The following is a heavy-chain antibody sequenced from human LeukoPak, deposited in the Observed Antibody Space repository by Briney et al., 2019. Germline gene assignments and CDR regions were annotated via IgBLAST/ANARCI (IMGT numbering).Heavy chain of an antibody. J-gene: IGHJ4*02. Sequence: GSLRLSCAASRFTFSSYEMNWVRQAPGKGLEWVSYISSSGSTIYYPDSVKGRFTISRDNAKNSLYLQMNSLGAEDTAVYYCARGSYYYDSRGYAEGFFDYWGQGTLVTVSS. V-gene: IGHV3-48*03. D-gene: IGHD3-22*01. CDR1: RFTFSSYE. CDR3: ARGSYYYDSRGYAEGFFDY. CDR2: ISSSGSTI.